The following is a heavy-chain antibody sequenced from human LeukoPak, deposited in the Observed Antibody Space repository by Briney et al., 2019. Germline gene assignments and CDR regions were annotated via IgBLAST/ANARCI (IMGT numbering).Heavy chain of an antibody. J-gene: IGHJ3*01. D-gene: IGHD3-22*01. CDR2: ITSTSSTI. V-gene: IGHV3-48*04. CDR3: ARAAHYYDSGGFLPEAFDV. Sequence: GGSLRLSCTASGFTFNNYNMNWVRQAPGKGLEWVSYITSTSSTIYYADSVKGRFTISRDNARNSLYLQMNSLGAEDTAVYYCARAAHYYDSGGFLPEAFDVWGQGTMVTVSS. CDR1: GFTFNNYN.